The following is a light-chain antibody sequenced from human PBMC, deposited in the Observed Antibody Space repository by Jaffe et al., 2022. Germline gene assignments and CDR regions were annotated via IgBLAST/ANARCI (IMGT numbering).Light chain of an antibody. Sequence: EIVLTQSPVILSLSPGERATLSCRASQSVSSSDLVWYQQKPGQAPRLLICATSTRATGIPDRFTGSGSGTDFTLTISRLEPEDFAVYYCQQHGSSPLTFGGGTKVEIK. CDR1: QSVSSSD. CDR3: QQHGSSPLT. J-gene: IGKJ4*01. V-gene: IGKV3-20*01. CDR2: ATS.